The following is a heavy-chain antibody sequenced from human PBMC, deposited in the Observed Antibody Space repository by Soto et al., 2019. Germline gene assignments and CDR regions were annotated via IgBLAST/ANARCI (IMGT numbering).Heavy chain of an antibody. CDR2: IIPIFGTA. CDR1: GGTFSSYA. D-gene: IGHD2-8*01. CDR3: ARARGLMVDAIPAPYYYYGMDV. J-gene: IGHJ6*04. V-gene: IGHV1-69*01. Sequence: QVQLVQSGAEVKKPGSSVKVSCKASGGTFSSYAISWVRQAPGQGLEWMGGIIPIFGTANYAQKFQGRVTITADESTSTAYMELSSLRSEDTAVYYCARARGLMVDAIPAPYYYYGMDVWGKGTTVTVSS.